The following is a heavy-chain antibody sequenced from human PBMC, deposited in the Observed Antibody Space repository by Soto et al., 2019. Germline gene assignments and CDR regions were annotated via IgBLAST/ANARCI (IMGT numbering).Heavy chain of an antibody. CDR1: SVSNAW. Sequence: SVSNAWMNWVRQAPGKGLEWVGRIKSKPDGGTTDYAAPVKGRFTISRDDSKNTLYLQMNSLKTEDTAVYYCTTDRWDYGSGSYRDYWGQGTLVTVSS. V-gene: IGHV3-15*07. CDR3: TTDRWDYGSGSYRDY. J-gene: IGHJ4*02. CDR2: IKSKPDGGTT. D-gene: IGHD3-10*01.